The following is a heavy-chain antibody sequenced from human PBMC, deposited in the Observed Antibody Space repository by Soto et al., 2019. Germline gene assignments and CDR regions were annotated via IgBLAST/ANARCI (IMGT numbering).Heavy chain of an antibody. Sequence: PGGSLRLSCAASGFTFDDYAMHWVRQAPGKGLECVSGISWNSGSIGYADSVKGRFTISRDNAKNSLYLQMNSLRAEDTALYYCAKDIQIWFGEETSFDYWGQGTLVTVSS. CDR1: GFTFDDYA. J-gene: IGHJ4*02. CDR3: AKDIQIWFGEETSFDY. D-gene: IGHD3-10*01. V-gene: IGHV3-9*01. CDR2: ISWNSGSI.